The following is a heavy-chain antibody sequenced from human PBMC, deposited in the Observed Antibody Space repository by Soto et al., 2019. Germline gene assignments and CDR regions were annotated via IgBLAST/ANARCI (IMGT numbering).Heavy chain of an antibody. CDR2: ISYDGSNK. D-gene: IGHD1-26*01. J-gene: IGHJ4*02. V-gene: IGHV3-30*18. CDR1: GFTFSSYG. CDR3: AKAKKTAVVGANDY. Sequence: GGSLRLSCAASGFTFSSYGMHWVRQAPGKGLEWVAVISYDGSNKYYADSVKGRFTISRDNSKNTLYLQMNSLRAEDTAVYYCAKAKKTAVVGANDYWGQGTLVTVSS.